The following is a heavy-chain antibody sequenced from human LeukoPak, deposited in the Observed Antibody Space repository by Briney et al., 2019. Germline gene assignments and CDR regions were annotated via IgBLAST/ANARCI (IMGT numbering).Heavy chain of an antibody. J-gene: IGHJ4*02. CDR2: ISRSGANI. Sequence: GSLRLSCAASGFTFSSYGMNWVRQAPGKGPEWISYISRSGANIYYADSVKGRFTISRDNAKNSLYLQMSSLGAEDTAIYYCSRDRGGGDIYFDYWGQGTLVTVSS. V-gene: IGHV3-48*03. CDR1: GFTFSSYG. D-gene: IGHD2-21*02. CDR3: SRDRGGGDIYFDY.